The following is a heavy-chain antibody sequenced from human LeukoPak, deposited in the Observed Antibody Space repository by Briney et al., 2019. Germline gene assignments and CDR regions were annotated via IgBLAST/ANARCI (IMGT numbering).Heavy chain of an antibody. D-gene: IGHD6-19*01. CDR3: ARVRAQWLPNWFDP. CDR2: ISAYNGNT. CDR1: GYTFTSYG. V-gene: IGHV1-18*04. J-gene: IGHJ5*02. Sequence: GASVKVSCKASGYTFTSYGISWVRQAPGQGLEWMGWISAYNGNTNYAQKLQGRVTMTTDTSTSTAYMELRSLRSDDTAVYYCARVRAQWLPNWFDPWGQGTLVTVSS.